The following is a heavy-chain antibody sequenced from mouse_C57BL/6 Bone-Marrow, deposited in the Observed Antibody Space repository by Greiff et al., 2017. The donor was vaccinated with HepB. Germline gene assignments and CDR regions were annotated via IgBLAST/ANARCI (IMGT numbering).Heavy chain of an antibody. CDR3: VRSSGLWYFDV. CDR1: GFSFNTYA. D-gene: IGHD3-2*02. CDR2: IRSKSNNYAT. J-gene: IGHJ1*03. Sequence: DVHLVESGGGLVQPKGSLKLSCAASGFSFNTYAMNWVRQAPGKGLEWVARIRSKSNNYATYYADSVKDRFTISRDDSESMLYLQMNNLKTEDTAMYYCVRSSGLWYFDVWGTGTTVTVSS. V-gene: IGHV10-1*01.